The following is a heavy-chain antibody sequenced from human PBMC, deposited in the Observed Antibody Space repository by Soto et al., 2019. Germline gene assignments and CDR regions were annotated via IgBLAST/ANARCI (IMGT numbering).Heavy chain of an antibody. Sequence: QVTLKESGPVLMKTTETLTLTCAVSGFSLGNDGMGVTWIRQTPGRALEWLAHIFPTDKKSYSPTLKNRLVISKDTSKGQVVLTMTNVNPLDTATYYCARIFGAGWSGGFRYYGMDVWGQGTAVTVSS. CDR1: GFSLGNDGMG. CDR2: IFPTDKK. V-gene: IGHV2-26*01. J-gene: IGHJ6*02. CDR3: ARIFGAGWSGGFRYYGMDV. D-gene: IGHD6-19*01.